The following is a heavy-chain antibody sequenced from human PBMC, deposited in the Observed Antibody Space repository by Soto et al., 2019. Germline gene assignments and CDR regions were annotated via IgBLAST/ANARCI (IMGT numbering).Heavy chain of an antibody. V-gene: IGHV3-53*01. J-gene: IGHJ4*02. D-gene: IGHD3-10*01. CDR3: ARFYGPGSYFYDY. CDR2: IYTDGRT. Sequence: GGSLRLSCAASGFTFNNFAMNWVRQAPGKGLEGVSVIYTDGRTDYTDSVKGRFTISRDNSKSTLYLQMNNLRAEDTAMYYCARFYGPGSYFYDYWGQGTQVTAPQ. CDR1: GFTFNNFA.